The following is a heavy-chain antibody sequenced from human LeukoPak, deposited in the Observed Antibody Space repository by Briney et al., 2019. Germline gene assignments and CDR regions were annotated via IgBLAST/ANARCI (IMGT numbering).Heavy chain of an antibody. D-gene: IGHD3-10*01. J-gene: IGHJ4*02. V-gene: IGHV3-7*04. CDR1: GFXFSTYW. Sequence: GGSLRLSCAASGFXFSTYWISWVRQAPGKGLEWLANIKGDGSDKYYLDSLKGRFTVSRDNAKNSLYLQVNSLRADDTAVYYCARPFGSGTYYQFDLWGQGTLVTVSS. CDR2: IKGDGSDK. CDR3: ARPFGSGTYYQFDL.